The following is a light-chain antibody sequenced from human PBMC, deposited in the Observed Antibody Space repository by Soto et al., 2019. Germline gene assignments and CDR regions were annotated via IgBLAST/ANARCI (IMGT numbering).Light chain of an antibody. Sequence: EIVSTQSPGTLSLSPGERAILSCRASQSIDNKYLAWYQQKPGQAPRLLVYGASNRAAGIPDRFSGSGSGTDFTLTISRLEPEDFAVYYCQQYGSALYTFGQGTKLEIK. CDR2: GAS. V-gene: IGKV3-20*01. CDR3: QQYGSALYT. J-gene: IGKJ2*01. CDR1: QSIDNKY.